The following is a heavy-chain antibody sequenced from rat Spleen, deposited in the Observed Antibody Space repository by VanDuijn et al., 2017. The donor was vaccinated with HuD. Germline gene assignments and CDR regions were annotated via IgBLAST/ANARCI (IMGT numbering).Heavy chain of an antibody. CDR2: INYDGSRT. J-gene: IGHJ2*01. CDR3: ARSVFDY. CDR1: GFTFSDYY. Sequence: EVQLVESGGGLVQPGRSLKLSCAASGFTFSDYYMAWVRQAPTKGLEWVATINYDGSRTDYRDSVKGRFTISRDNAKSTLYLQMDSLRSEYTATYYFARSVFDYWGQGVMVTVSS. V-gene: IGHV5-29*01.